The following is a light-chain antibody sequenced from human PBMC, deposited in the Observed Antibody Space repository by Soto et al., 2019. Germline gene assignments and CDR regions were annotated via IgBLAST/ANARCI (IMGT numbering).Light chain of an antibody. Sequence: QSVLTQPPSASGSPGQSVTISCTGTSSDVGAYNYVSWYQQHPGKAPKLMIYEVSKRPSGVPDRFSGSKSGNTASLTISGLQAEDEAVYYCCSYTRTSNHYFFGSGTKVTVL. CDR1: SSDVGAYNY. J-gene: IGLJ1*01. CDR3: CSYTRTSNHYF. V-gene: IGLV2-8*01. CDR2: EVS.